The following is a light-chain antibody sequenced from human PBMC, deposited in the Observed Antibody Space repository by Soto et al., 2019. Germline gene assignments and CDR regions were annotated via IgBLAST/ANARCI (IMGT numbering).Light chain of an antibody. J-gene: IGKJ5*01. Sequence: DIQMTQSPSTLSASVGDRVTITCRASQSISSWVAWYQQKPGKAPKLLIYDASSLESGVPSRFSGSGSGTEFTLTISRLQPDDFATYCCQQYNSYSITFGQWTRLEIK. V-gene: IGKV1-5*01. CDR2: DAS. CDR3: QQYNSYSIT. CDR1: QSISSW.